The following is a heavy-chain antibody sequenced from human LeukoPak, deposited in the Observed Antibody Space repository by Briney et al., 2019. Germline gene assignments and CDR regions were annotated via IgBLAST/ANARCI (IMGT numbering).Heavy chain of an antibody. D-gene: IGHD2-21*02. CDR1: GFTFSSYS. CDR2: ISSSSSYI. Sequence: AGGSLRLSCAASGFTFSSYSMNWVRQAPGKGLEWVSSISSSSSYIYYADSVKGRFTISRDNAKNSLYLQMNSLRAEDTAVYYCARSLVTLLNGLRVGYFDLWGRGTLVTVSS. J-gene: IGHJ2*01. CDR3: ARSLVTLLNGLRVGYFDL. V-gene: IGHV3-21*01.